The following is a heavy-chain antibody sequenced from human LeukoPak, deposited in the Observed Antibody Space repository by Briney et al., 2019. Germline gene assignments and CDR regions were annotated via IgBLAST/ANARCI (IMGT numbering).Heavy chain of an antibody. CDR3: ARDPPHFYGSGSYYYDY. V-gene: IGHV3-23*01. CDR1: GFTFSGYG. D-gene: IGHD3-10*01. Sequence: GGSLRLSCAASGFTFSGYGMSWVRQAPGKGLEWVSAISGSGDSTFYADSVKGQFTISRDNSKNTLYLQMNSLRAEDTAVYYCARDPPHFYGSGSYYYDYWGQGTLVTVSS. CDR2: ISGSGDST. J-gene: IGHJ4*02.